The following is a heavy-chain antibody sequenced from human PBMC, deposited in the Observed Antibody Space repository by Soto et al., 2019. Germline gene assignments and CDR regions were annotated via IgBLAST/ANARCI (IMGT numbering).Heavy chain of an antibody. Sequence: SQTLSLTCAISGDSVSSNSAAWNWIRQSPSRGLEWLGRTYYRSKWYNDYAVSVKSRITINPDTSKNQFSLQLNSVTPEDTAVYYCAKTSIAARPRWFDPWGQGTLVTAPQ. V-gene: IGHV6-1*01. D-gene: IGHD6-6*01. CDR3: AKTSIAARPRWFDP. J-gene: IGHJ5*02. CDR2: TYYRSKWYN. CDR1: GDSVSSNSAA.